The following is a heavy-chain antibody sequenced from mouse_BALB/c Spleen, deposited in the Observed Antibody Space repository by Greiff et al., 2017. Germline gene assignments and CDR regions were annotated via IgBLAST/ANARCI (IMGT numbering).Heavy chain of an antibody. CDR1: GFTFSSFG. V-gene: IGHV5-17*02. Sequence: EVQLVESGGGLVQPGGSRKLSCAASGFTFSSFGMHWVRQAPEKGLEWVAYISSGSSTIYYADTVKGRFTISRDNPKNTLFLQMTSLRSEDTAMYYCARRGFLLDYAMDYWGQRTSVTVSS. D-gene: IGHD2-10*01. J-gene: IGHJ4*01. CDR2: ISSGSSTI. CDR3: ARRGFLLDYAMDY.